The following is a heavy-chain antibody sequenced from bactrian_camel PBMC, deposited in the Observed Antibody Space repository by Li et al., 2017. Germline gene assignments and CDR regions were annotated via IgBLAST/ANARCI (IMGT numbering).Heavy chain of an antibody. CDR3: VADPIYAGSQCYGRHYTY. Sequence: QVQLVESGGGSVQIGGSLTLACAASRGFDDADAEWGWFRQAPGAQCEMVASISPDGKEYYSDSVKGRFTISQDNAKNTLYLQMNSLKPEDTAMYYCVADPIYAGSQCYGRHYTYWGQGTQVTVS. CDR1: RGFDDADAE. J-gene: IGHJ4*01. CDR2: ISPDGKE. V-gene: IGHV3S53*01. D-gene: IGHD3*01.